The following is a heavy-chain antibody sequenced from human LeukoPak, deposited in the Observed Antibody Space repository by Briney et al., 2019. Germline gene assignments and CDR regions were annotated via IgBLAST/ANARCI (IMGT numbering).Heavy chain of an antibody. Sequence: HPGGSLRLSCLASGFTFSYHTLNSVRQAPGKGLEWISSFTATNNNRNYAYCVEDRSSSSRDNVKNSVDLQMNSLRAEDTALYYCARDAGLSRNGYSPFDCWGQGILVTVSS. J-gene: IGHJ4*02. CDR1: GFTFSYHT. CDR2: FTATNNNR. D-gene: IGHD5-24*01. V-gene: IGHV3-48*01. CDR3: ARDAGLSRNGYSPFDC.